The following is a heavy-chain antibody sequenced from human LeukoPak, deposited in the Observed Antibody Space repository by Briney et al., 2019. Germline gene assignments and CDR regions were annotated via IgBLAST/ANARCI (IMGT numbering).Heavy chain of an antibody. V-gene: IGHV3-11*03. CDR1: GFSFSDYY. CDR3: AAAAGYRFDI. D-gene: IGHD6-25*01. J-gene: IGHJ3*02. Sequence: GGSLRLSCGASGFSFSDYYMNWVRQAPGKGLEWVSYVSDSGSNTKYADSVKGRFTTSRDNAKNSLYLQMNSLRAEDTAVYYCAAAAGYRFDIWGQGTMVTVSS. CDR2: VSDSGSNT.